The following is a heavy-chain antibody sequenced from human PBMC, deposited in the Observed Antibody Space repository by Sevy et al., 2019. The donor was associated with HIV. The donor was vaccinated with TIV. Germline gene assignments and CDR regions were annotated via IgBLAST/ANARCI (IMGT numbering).Heavy chain of an antibody. CDR1: GGSISSYY. D-gene: IGHD2-8*01. Sequence: SETLSLTCTVSGGSISSYYWSWIRQPPGKGLEWIGYIYYSGSTNYNPSLKSRVTISVDTSKNQFSLKLSSVTAADTAVYYWARIFYFGGGLDYYYMDVWGKGTTVTVSS. CDR3: ARIFYFGGGLDYYYMDV. V-gene: IGHV4-59*01. CDR2: IYYSGST. J-gene: IGHJ6*03.